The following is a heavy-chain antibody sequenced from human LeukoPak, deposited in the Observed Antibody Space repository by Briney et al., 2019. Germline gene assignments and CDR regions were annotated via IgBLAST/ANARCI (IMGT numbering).Heavy chain of an antibody. CDR2: INPSGGST. Sequence: ASVKVSCKASGYTFTSYYMHWVRQAPGQGLEWMGIINPSGGSTSYAQKFQGRVTMTKDTSTSTVYMELSSLRSEDTAVYYCARVKPNYYDRSAYGTFDIWGQGTMVTVSS. CDR3: ARVKPNYYDRSAYGTFDI. D-gene: IGHD3-22*01. CDR1: GYTFTSYY. J-gene: IGHJ3*02. V-gene: IGHV1-46*01.